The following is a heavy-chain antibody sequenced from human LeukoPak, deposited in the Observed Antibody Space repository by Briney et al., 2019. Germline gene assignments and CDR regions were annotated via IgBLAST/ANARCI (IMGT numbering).Heavy chain of an antibody. CDR3: ARVPIGSSWYKDY. CDR1: GFTFSSYA. CDR2: ISYDGSNK. D-gene: IGHD6-13*01. Sequence: GGSLRLSCAASGFTFSSYAMHWVRQAPGKGLEWVAVISYDGSNKYYADSVKGRFTISRDNSKNSLYLQMNSLRAEDTAVYYCARVPIGSSWYKDYWGQGTLVTVSS. J-gene: IGHJ4*02. V-gene: IGHV3-30-3*01.